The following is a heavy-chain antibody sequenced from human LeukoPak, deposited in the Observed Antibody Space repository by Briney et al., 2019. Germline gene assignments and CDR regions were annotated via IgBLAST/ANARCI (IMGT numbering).Heavy chain of an antibody. V-gene: IGHV4-61*01. J-gene: IGHJ6*04. D-gene: IGHD2-2*01. CDR2: IYYSGST. Sequence: SETLSLTCTVSGGSVSSGSYYWSWIRQPPGKGLEWIGYIYYSGSTNYNPSLKSRVTISVDTSKNQFSLKLGSVTAADTAVYYCARDRDIVVVPAAGKYYYYGMDVWGKGTTVTVSS. CDR3: ARDRDIVVVPAAGKYYYYGMDV. CDR1: GGSVSSGSYY.